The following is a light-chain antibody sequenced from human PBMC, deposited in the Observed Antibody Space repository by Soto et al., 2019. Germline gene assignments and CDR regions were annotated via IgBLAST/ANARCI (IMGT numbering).Light chain of an antibody. Sequence: EIVVTQSRATVSLSPWERATVSCRASRIVSSYSAWYQQKPGQAPRLLIYDASNRATGIPARFSCSGSGTDFSLTISILEPEDLAVYYSQLRSNWPWAFSQGTNVDI. CDR1: RIVSSY. V-gene: IGKV3-11*01. CDR2: DAS. CDR3: QLRSNWPWA. J-gene: IGKJ1*01.